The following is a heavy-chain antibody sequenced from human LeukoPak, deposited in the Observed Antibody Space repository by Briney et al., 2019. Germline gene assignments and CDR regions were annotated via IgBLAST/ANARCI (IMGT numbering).Heavy chain of an antibody. V-gene: IGHV4-34*01. CDR3: ARGAGSPRKYYYDSSGYSRAFDI. J-gene: IGHJ3*02. CDR1: GGSFSGYY. D-gene: IGHD3-22*01. Sequence: PSETLSLTCAVYGGSFSGYYWSWIRQPPGKGLEWIGEINHSGSTNYNPSLKSRVTISVDTSKNQFSLKLSSVTAADTAVYYCARGAGSPRKYYYDSSGYSRAFDIWGQGTMVTVSS. CDR2: INHSGST.